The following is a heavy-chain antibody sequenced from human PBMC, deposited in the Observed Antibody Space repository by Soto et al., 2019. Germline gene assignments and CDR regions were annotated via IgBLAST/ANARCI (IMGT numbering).Heavy chain of an antibody. D-gene: IGHD2-21*01. CDR2: INHSGST. V-gene: IGHV4-34*01. Sequence: SETLSLTCTVSGGSISNYYWTWIRQPPGKGLEWIGEINHSGSTNYNPSLKSRVTISVDTSKNQFSLKLSSVTAADTAVYYCARVKNVVKGSHFDYWGQGTLVTVSS. CDR3: ARVKNVVKGSHFDY. J-gene: IGHJ4*02. CDR1: GGSISNYY.